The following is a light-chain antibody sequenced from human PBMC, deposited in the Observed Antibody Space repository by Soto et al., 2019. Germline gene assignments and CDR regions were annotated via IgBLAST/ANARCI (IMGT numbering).Light chain of an antibody. Sequence: DIQMTQSPSTLSASVGDRVTITCRASQSISSWLAWYQQKPGKAPKLLIYDASSLESGVPSRFSGSGSGTEFTLTVSSLQPDDFATYSCQQYTSYSGTFGQGTKVEIK. CDR1: QSISSW. J-gene: IGKJ1*01. CDR3: QQYTSYSGT. CDR2: DAS. V-gene: IGKV1-5*01.